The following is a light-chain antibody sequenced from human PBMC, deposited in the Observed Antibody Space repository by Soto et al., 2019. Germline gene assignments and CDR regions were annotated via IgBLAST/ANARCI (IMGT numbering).Light chain of an antibody. V-gene: IGKV1-5*03. CDR2: KAS. Sequence: DIQMTHSPSTLSASIGDRVNMTGRASQSISSWLAWYQQKPGKAPKVLIYKASNLESGVPSRFSGSGSETDFPLTISRLQPDDFATYYRQQYNVPSTFGGGTQLDIK. J-gene: IGKJ4*01. CDR1: QSISSW. CDR3: QQYNVPST.